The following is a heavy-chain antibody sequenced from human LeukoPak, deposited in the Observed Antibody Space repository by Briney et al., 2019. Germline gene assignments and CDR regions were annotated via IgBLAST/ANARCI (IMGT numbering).Heavy chain of an antibody. CDR3: ARKDRYSSGWYSY. J-gene: IGHJ4*02. CDR1: GGSISSGGYS. D-gene: IGHD6-19*01. CDR2: IYHSGST. Sequence: SETLSLTCAVSGGSISSGGYSWSWIRQPPGKGLEWIGYIYHSGSTNYNPSLKSRVTISVDKSKNQFSLKLSSVTAADTAVYYCARKDRYSSGWYSYWGQGTLVTVSS. V-gene: IGHV4-30-2*01.